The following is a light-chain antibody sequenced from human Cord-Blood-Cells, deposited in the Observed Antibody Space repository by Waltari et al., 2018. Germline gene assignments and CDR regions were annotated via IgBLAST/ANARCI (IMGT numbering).Light chain of an antibody. V-gene: IGKV1-39*01. CDR2: AAS. Sequence: DIQMTKSPSSLSASVGDRVTLTCRASQSISSYLNWYQQKPGKAPKLLIYAASSLQSGGPSRCSGSGSGTDFTLTISSLQPEDFATYYCQQSYSTPRTLGQGTKLEIK. CDR1: QSISSY. J-gene: IGKJ2*01. CDR3: QQSYSTPRT.